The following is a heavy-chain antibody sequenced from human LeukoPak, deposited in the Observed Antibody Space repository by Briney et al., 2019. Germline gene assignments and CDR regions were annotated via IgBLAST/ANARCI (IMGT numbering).Heavy chain of an antibody. CDR3: AREIAAAGDFDY. CDR2: IYYSAST. V-gene: IGHV4-39*07. J-gene: IGHJ4*02. Sequence: PSETLSLTCTVSGGSISSSSYYWGWIRQPPGKGLEWIGSIYYSASTYYNPSLKSRVTISVDTSKNQFSLKLSSVTAADTAVYYCAREIAAAGDFDYWGQGTLVTVSS. D-gene: IGHD6-13*01. CDR1: GGSISSSSYY.